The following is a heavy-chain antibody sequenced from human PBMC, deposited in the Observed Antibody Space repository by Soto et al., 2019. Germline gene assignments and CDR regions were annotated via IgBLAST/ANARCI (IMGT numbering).Heavy chain of an antibody. CDR1: GGTFRSYA. V-gene: IGHV1-69*13. CDR2: IIPIFGTA. J-gene: IGHJ4*02. Sequence: SVKVSCKASGGTFRSYAISWVRQAPGQGLEWMGGIIPIFGTANYAQKFQGRVTITADESTSTAYMELSSLRSEDTAVYYCARVYDSSGYYFAYWGQGTLVTVSS. D-gene: IGHD3-22*01. CDR3: ARVYDSSGYYFAY.